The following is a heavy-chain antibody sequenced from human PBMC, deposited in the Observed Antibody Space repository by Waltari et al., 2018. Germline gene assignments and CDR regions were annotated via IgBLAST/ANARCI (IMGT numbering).Heavy chain of an antibody. J-gene: IGHJ6*02. CDR3: ARDYCDRTYCHGMDV. Sequence: QVQLVQSGGGVVQPGGYLGLSCAACAFPFTTYAVHWVRQAPGKGLGWVAVISYNARNIYYVDSVKGRFTISRDNSKKTLYLQMDSLRAEDTAVYYCARDYCDRTYCHGMDVWGQGTTVTVSS. V-gene: IGHV3-30*04. D-gene: IGHD2-21*01. CDR2: ISYNARNI. CDR1: AFPFTTYA.